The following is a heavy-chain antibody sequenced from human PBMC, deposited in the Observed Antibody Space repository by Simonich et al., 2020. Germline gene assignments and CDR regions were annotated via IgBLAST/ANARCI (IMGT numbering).Heavy chain of an antibody. V-gene: IGHV1-2*02. D-gene: IGHD7-27*01. CDR1: GYTFTGYY. J-gene: IGHJ6*03. CDR3: ARGALTGDYYYMDV. Sequence: QVQLVQSGAEVKKPGASVKVSCKASGYTFTGYYMHGVRQAPGQGLEWCGWINPNSGGKNYAQKFQGRVTMTRETSISTAYMELSRLRSDDTAVYYCARGALTGDYYYMDVWGKGTTVTVSS. CDR2: INPNSGGK.